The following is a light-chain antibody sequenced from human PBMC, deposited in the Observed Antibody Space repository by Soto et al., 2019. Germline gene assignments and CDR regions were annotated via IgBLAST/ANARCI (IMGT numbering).Light chain of an antibody. CDR1: QSVSSSY. Sequence: EIVLTQSPGTLSLSPGERATLSCRTSQSVSSSYLAWYQQKPGQAPRLLNYGASSRATGIPDRFSGSGSGKDFTLTISRLEPEDFAVYSCQQYGRSWWTFGQGTKVEIK. J-gene: IGKJ1*01. CDR2: GAS. CDR3: QQYGRSWWT. V-gene: IGKV3-20*01.